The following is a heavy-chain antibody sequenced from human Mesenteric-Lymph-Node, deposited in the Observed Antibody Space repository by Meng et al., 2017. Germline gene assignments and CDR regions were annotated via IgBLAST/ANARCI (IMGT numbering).Heavy chain of an antibody. CDR3: ARYQWLGKPYPFDY. D-gene: IGHD6-19*01. J-gene: IGHJ4*02. CDR1: GYTFTSYG. CDR2: ISAYNGNT. V-gene: IGHV1-18*01. Sequence: SVTVSCQASGYTFTSYGISWVRQAPGQGLEWMGWISAYNGNTNYAQKLQGRVTMTTDTSTSTAYMELRSLRSDDTAVYYCARYQWLGKPYPFDYWGQGTLVTVSS.